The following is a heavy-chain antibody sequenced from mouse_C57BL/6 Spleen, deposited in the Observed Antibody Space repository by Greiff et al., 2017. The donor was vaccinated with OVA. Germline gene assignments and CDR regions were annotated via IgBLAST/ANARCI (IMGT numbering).Heavy chain of an antibody. CDR3: ASDSSGYVHYFDY. D-gene: IGHD3-2*02. V-gene: IGHV5-6*01. CDR1: GFTFSSYG. CDR2: ISSGGRYT. J-gene: IGHJ2*01. Sequence: EVKVVESGGDLVKPGGSLTLSCAASGFTFSSYGMSWVRQTPDKRLEWVATISSGGRYTYYPDSVKGRVTISRDNAKNTLYLQMSSLKSEDTAMYYCASDSSGYVHYFDYWGQGTTLTVSS.